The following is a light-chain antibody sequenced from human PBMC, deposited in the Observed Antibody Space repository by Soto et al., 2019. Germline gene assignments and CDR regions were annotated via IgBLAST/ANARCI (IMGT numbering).Light chain of an antibody. CDR2: DAS. CDR1: QSISSW. V-gene: IGKV1-5*01. Sequence: DIQMTQSPSTLSASVGDRVTITCRASQSISSWLAWYQQKPGKAPKLLIYDASSLESGVPSRFSGSGSGTEFTLTISSLQPDDFATYYCQQYNSYIFGQGTRLELK. CDR3: QQYNSYI. J-gene: IGKJ5*01.